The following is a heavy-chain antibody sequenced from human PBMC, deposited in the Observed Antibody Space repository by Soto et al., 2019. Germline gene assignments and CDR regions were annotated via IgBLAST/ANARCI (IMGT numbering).Heavy chain of an antibody. J-gene: IGHJ5*02. CDR3: ARDRSVTTHRFTNNRNWFDP. V-gene: IGHV1-69*08. Sequence: QVQLVQSGAEVKKPGSSVKVSCKASGGTFSSYTISWVRQAPGQGLEWMGRIIPILGIANYAQKFQGRVTITADNSTSTAYMELSSLRSEDTAVYYCARDRSVTTHRFTNNRNWFDPWGQGTLVTVSS. CDR2: IIPILGIA. CDR1: GGTFSSYT. D-gene: IGHD4-17*01.